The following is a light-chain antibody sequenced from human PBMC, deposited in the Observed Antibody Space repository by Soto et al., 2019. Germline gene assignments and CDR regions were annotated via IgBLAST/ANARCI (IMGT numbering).Light chain of an antibody. V-gene: IGKV4-1*01. CDR2: WAS. J-gene: IGKJ2*01. CDR1: QSVLSTSNNKNY. Sequence: DFVMTQSLDSLAVSLGERATINCKSSQSVLSTSNNKNYLAWFQHKPGQPPKLVIYWASVRASGVPDRFSGSGSGTDFTLTISRLEPEDFAVYYCQQYGSSPPYTFGQGTKLEIK. CDR3: QQYGSSPPYT.